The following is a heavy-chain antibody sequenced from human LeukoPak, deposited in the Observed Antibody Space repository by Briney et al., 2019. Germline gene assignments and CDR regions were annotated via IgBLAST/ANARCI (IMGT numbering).Heavy chain of an antibody. CDR3: VREAGPLD. J-gene: IGHJ4*02. Sequence: ASVKVSCKASGYTFTGYYINWVRQAPGQAPEWVGWVNPNTGGTRYAQKFQGRVTMTRDTSITTAFMELRGLTFDDTAVFYCVREAGPLDWGQGTLITVSS. V-gene: IGHV1-2*02. CDR1: GYTFTGYY. CDR2: VNPNTGGT.